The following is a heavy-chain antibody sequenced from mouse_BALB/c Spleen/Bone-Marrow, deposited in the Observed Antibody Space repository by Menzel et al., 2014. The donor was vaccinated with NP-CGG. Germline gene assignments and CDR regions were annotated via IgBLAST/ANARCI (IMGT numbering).Heavy chain of an antibody. CDR1: GFAFSNYD. CDR3: ARHGTGSWFAY. J-gene: IGHJ3*01. Sequence: DVQLQESGGALVKPGGSLKLSCAASGFAFSNYDMPWVRQTPEKRQEWVAYISSGGGSTYYPDTMKGRFTISRDNAKDTLYLQMSSLKSEDTAMYYCARHGTGSWFAYWGQGTLVTVSA. CDR2: ISSGGGST. V-gene: IGHV5-12-1*01. D-gene: IGHD4-1*01.